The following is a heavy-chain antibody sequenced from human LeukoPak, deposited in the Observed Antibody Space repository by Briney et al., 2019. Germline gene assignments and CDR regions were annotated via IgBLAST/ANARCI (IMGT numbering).Heavy chain of an antibody. V-gene: IGHV3-23*01. D-gene: IGHD6-13*01. CDR1: GFTFSTYN. J-gene: IGHJ4*02. Sequence: GGSLRLSCAASGFTFSTYNMSWVSHAPGRGLEWVSTISDGGGNTYYADSVRGRFTLSRDNSKNTLYLQMNSLRAEDTAVYYCAKDIRYSSTWAFDYWGQGTLVTVSS. CDR3: AKDIRYSSTWAFDY. CDR2: ISDGGGNT.